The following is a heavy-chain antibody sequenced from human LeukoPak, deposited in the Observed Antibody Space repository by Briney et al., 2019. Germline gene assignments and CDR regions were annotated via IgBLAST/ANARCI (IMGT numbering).Heavy chain of an antibody. CDR2: IYYSGST. Sequence: SETLSLTCTVSGGSISSYYWSWIRQPPGKELEWIGYIYYSGSTNYNPSLKSRVTISVDTSKNQFSLKLSSVTAADTAVYYCARWITVTIVGSYYFDYWGQGTLVTVSS. V-gene: IGHV4-59*01. CDR3: ARWITVTIVGSYYFDY. D-gene: IGHD4-17*01. CDR1: GGSISSYY. J-gene: IGHJ4*02.